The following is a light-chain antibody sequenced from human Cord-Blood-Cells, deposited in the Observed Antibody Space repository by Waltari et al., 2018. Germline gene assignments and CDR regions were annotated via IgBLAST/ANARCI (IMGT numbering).Light chain of an antibody. CDR3: QQYNNWPPWT. J-gene: IGKJ1*01. CDR1: QSVSSN. V-gene: IGKV3-15*01. CDR2: GAT. Sequence: EIVITQPPATLSVSPGESATLTCRASQSVSSNLAWYQQKLGQAPRLLIYGATTSATCIPARFSGSGSGTEFTLTISSLQSEDFAVYYCQQYNNWPPWTFGQGTKVEIK.